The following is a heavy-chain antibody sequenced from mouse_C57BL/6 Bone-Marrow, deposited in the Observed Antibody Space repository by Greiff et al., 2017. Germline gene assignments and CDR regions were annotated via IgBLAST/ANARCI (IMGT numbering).Heavy chain of an antibody. CDR3: ARRYYDYLDY. V-gene: IGHV1-81*01. D-gene: IGHD2-4*01. CDR2: IYPRSGNT. CDR1: GYTFTSYG. Sequence: QVQLKESGVELARPGASVKLSCKASGYTFTSYGISWVKQRTGQGLEWIGEIYPRSGNTYYNEKFKGKATLTADKSSSTAYMELRSLTSEDSAVYFCARRYYDYLDYWGQGTTLTVSS. J-gene: IGHJ2*01.